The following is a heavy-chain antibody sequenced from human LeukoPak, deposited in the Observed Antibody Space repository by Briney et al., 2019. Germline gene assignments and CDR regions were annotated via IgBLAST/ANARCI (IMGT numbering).Heavy chain of an antibody. CDR2: IYSGGST. V-gene: IGHV3-53*04. J-gene: IGHJ3*02. Sequence: PGGSLRLSCAASGFTVSSNYMSWVRQAPGKGLEWVSVIYSGGSTYYADSAKGRFTISRHNSKNTLYLQMNSLRAEDTAVYYCARVSARITMIVVVIDAFDIWGQGTMVTVSS. CDR1: GFTVSSNY. D-gene: IGHD3-22*01. CDR3: ARVSARITMIVVVIDAFDI.